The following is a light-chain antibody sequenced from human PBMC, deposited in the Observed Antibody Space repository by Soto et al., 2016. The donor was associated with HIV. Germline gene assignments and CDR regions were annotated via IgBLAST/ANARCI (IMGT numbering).Light chain of an antibody. CDR2: VAS. CDR1: QGISSY. V-gene: IGKV1-9*01. CDR3: QQLNSYPPT. J-gene: IGKJ4*01. Sequence: DIQLTQSPSFLSASVGDRVTITCRASQGISSYLAWYQHKPGKAPKLLISVASTLQSGVPSRFSASGSGTEFTLTIGSLQPEDFATYYCQQLNSYPPTFGGGTKVEIK.